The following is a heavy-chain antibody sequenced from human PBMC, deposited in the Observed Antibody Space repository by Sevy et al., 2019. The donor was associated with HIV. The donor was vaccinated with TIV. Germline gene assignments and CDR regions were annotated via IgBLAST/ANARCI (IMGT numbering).Heavy chain of an antibody. CDR1: GFTFSSFG. V-gene: IGHV3-30*03. J-gene: IGHJ3*01. CDR3: AITLH. CDR2: ISNDGSNK. Sequence: GGSLRLSCAASGFTFSSFGMHWVRQAPGKGLEWVAHISNDGSNKYYADSVKGRFTISRDNSKNTPYLQMDSLRAEDTAVYYCAITLHWGQGTMVTVSS.